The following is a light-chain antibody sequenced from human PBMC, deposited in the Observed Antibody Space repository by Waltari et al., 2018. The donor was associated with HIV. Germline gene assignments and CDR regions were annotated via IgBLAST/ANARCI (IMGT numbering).Light chain of an antibody. Sequence: QSVLTQPPSVSAAPGQKVTIPCPGRSSNIGNNYVSWYQQLPGTAPKLLIYDNNKRPSGIPDRFSGSKSGTSATLGITGLQTGDEADYYCGTWDSSLSGVVFGGGTKLTVL. CDR2: DNN. CDR3: GTWDSSLSGVV. CDR1: SSNIGNNY. J-gene: IGLJ2*01. V-gene: IGLV1-51*01.